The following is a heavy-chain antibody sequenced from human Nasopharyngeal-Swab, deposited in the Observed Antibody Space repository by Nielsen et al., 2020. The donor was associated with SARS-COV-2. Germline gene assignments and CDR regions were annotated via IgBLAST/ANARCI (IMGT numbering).Heavy chain of an antibody. D-gene: IGHD2/OR15-2a*01. Sequence: GFLFTDLAMHWVRQAPDKGLEWVAFISYEGDRQQYADSVKGRFTISRDDSKNTLYLEMSRLRAEDTAVYYCAREGKYIGEYYPLDYWGQGTLVTVSS. J-gene: IGHJ4*02. CDR1: GFLFTDLA. CDR3: AREGKYIGEYYPLDY. V-gene: IGHV3-30*03. CDR2: ISYEGDRQ.